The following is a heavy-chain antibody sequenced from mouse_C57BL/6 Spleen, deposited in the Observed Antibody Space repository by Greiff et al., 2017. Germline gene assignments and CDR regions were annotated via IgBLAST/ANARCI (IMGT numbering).Heavy chain of an antibody. J-gene: IGHJ4*01. Sequence: QVQLQQSGAELVKPGASVKISCKASGYAFSSYWMNWVKQRPGKGLEWIGQIYPGDGDTNYNGKFKGKATLTADKSSSTAYMQRSSLTSEDSAVYFCARYYDYEGAMDYWGQGTSVTVSS. V-gene: IGHV1-80*01. D-gene: IGHD2-4*01. CDR2: IYPGDGDT. CDR3: ARYYDYEGAMDY. CDR1: GYAFSSYW.